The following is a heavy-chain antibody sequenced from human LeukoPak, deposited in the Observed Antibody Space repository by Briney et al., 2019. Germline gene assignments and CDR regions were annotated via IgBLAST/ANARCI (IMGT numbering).Heavy chain of an antibody. Sequence: SVKVSCKASGGTFSGYAISWVRQAPGQGLEWMGRIIPILGIANYAQKFQGRVTITADKSTSTAYMELSSLRSEDTAVYYCASAHIPRTTTFGLLWNYYYGMDVWGQGTTVAVSS. CDR2: IIPILGIA. V-gene: IGHV1-69*04. CDR3: ASAHIPRTTTFGLLWNYYYGMDV. J-gene: IGHJ6*02. D-gene: IGHD1-14*01. CDR1: GGTFSGYA.